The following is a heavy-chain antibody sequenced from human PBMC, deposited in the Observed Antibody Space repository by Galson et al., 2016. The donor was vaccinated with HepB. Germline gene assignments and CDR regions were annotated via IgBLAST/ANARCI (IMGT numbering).Heavy chain of an antibody. V-gene: IGHV3-33*01. J-gene: IGHJ5*02. Sequence: SLRLSCAASGFSFSTYGMHWVRQAPGKGLEWVAVIWYDGSNQYYRDSVKGRLTVSRDNSESTLYLQMNSLRVEDTAVYYCARGVGYGSGSSFDDWGQGTLVTVSS. CDR2: IWYDGSNQ. CDR3: ARGVGYGSGSSFDD. D-gene: IGHD3-10*01. CDR1: GFSFSTYG.